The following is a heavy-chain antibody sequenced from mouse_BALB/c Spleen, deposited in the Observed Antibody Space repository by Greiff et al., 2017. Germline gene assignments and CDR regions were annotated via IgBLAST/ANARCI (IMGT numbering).Heavy chain of an antibody. V-gene: IGHV1-9*01. CDR2: ILPGSGST. CDR3: ARDYRYREYYFDY. CDR1: GYTFSSYW. J-gene: IGHJ2*01. D-gene: IGHD2-14*01. Sequence: QVQLKQSGAELMKPGASVKISCKATGYTFSSYWIEWVKQRPGHGLEWIGEILPGSGSTNYNEKFKGKATFTADTSSNTAYMQLSSLTSEDSAVYYCARDYRYREYYFDYWGQGTTLTVSS.